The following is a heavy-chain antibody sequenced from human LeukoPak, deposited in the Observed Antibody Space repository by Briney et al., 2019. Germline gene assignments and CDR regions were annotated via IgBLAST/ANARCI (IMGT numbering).Heavy chain of an antibody. D-gene: IGHD3-10*01. V-gene: IGHV1-69*13. J-gene: IGHJ3*02. Sequence: ASVKVSCKASGGTFSSYAISWVRQAPGQGLEWMGGIIPIFGTANYAQKFQGRVTITADESTSTDYMELSSLRSEDTAVYYCARDREGSGSFDTFDIWGQGTMVTVSS. CDR3: ARDREGSGSFDTFDI. CDR2: IIPIFGTA. CDR1: GGTFSSYA.